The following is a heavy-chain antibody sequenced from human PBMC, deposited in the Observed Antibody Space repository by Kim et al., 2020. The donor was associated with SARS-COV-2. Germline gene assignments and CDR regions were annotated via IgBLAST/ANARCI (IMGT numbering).Heavy chain of an antibody. J-gene: IGHJ4*02. Sequence: GGSLRLSCAASGFTFSSYSMNWVRQAPGKGLEWVSSISSSSSYIYYADSVKGRFTISRDNAKNSLYLQMNSLRAEDTAVYYCARDLRYSGSLDYWGQGTLVTVSS. CDR2: ISSSSSYI. D-gene: IGHD1-26*01. CDR3: ARDLRYSGSLDY. V-gene: IGHV3-21*01. CDR1: GFTFSSYS.